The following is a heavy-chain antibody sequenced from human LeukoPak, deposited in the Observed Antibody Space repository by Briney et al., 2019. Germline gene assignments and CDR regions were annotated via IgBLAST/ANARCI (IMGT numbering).Heavy chain of an antibody. J-gene: IGHJ6*02. V-gene: IGHV3-30*04. D-gene: IGHD4-17*01. CDR3: ARDLTPAPLIRAVIRGYGDYGMDV. Sequence: GRSLRLSCAASGFTFSSYAMHWVRQAPGKGLEWVAVISYDGSNKYYADSVKGRFTISRDNSKNTLYLQMNSLRAEDTAVYYCARDLTPAPLIRAVIRGYGDYGMDVRGQGTTVTVSS. CDR1: GFTFSSYA. CDR2: ISYDGSNK.